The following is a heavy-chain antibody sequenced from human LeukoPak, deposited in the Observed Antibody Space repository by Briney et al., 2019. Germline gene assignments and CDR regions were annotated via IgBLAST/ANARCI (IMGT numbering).Heavy chain of an antibody. CDR3: ARVYSYGTFDY. V-gene: IGHV4-59*08. J-gene: IGHJ4*02. D-gene: IGHD5-18*01. Sequence: PSETLSLTCTVSGGSISNYYWSWMRQPPGKGLEWIGYIFYSGSTYYNPSLKSRVTISVDTSKNQFSLKLSSVTAADTAVYYCARVYSYGTFDYWGQGTLVTVSS. CDR2: IFYSGST. CDR1: GGSISNYY.